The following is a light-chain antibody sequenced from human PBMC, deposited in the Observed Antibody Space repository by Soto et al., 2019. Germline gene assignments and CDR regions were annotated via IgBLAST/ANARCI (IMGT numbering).Light chain of an antibody. V-gene: IGKV3-11*01. J-gene: IGKJ4*01. Sequence: EIVLTQSPATLSLSPGERATLSCRASQSVSTYLAWYQQKPGQAPRLLIYDASNRATGIPARFSGSGSGTDLTLTIXSLEPXDFALYYCQQRSNWPAVTFGGGTKVEIK. CDR2: DAS. CDR1: QSVSTY. CDR3: QQRSNWPAVT.